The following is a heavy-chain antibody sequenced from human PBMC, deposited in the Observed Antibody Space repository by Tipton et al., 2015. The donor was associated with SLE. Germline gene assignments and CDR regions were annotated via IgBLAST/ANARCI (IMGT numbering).Heavy chain of an antibody. J-gene: IGHJ5*02. CDR3: ARGSWGTQPGHINTGISGGIAFDP. D-gene: IGHD3-16*02. CDR2: INHSGST. Sequence: TLSLTCAVYDGSFSGYYWSWIRQPPGKGLEWIGEINHSGSTNYNPSLKSRVTISVDTSKNQFSLKLSSVTAADTAVYYCARGSWGTQPGHINTGISGGIAFDPWGQGTLVTVSS. CDR1: DGSFSGYY. V-gene: IGHV4-34*01.